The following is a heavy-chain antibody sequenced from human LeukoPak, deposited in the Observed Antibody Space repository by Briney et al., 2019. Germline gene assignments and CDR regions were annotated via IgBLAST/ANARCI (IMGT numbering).Heavy chain of an antibody. CDR3: ARGFRMVVVTAIYYYYGLDV. CDR2: ISYDGSNT. J-gene: IGHJ6*02. V-gene: IGHV3-30-3*01. Sequence: PGGSLRLSCAAFGFTFSSYAMHWVRQAPGKGLEWGAVISYDGSNTFYADSVKGRFTISSDTSKNTLYLQMNSLKPEDTAVYYCARGFRMVVVTAIYYYYGLDVWGQGTTVTVSS. CDR1: GFTFSSYA. D-gene: IGHD2-21*02.